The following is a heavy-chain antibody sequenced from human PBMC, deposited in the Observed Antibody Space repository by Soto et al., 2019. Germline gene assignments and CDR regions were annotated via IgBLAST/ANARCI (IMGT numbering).Heavy chain of an antibody. CDR3: ATDLGITRTHRFDP. D-gene: IGHD1-20*01. V-gene: IGHV1-24*01. Sequence: GASVKVSCKVSGYTLTELSMHWVRQAPGKGLEWMGGFDPEDGETIYAQKFQGRVTMTEDTSTDTAYMELSSLRSEDTAVYYCATDLGITRTHRFDPWGQGTLVTVSS. J-gene: IGHJ5*02. CDR2: FDPEDGET. CDR1: GYTLTELS.